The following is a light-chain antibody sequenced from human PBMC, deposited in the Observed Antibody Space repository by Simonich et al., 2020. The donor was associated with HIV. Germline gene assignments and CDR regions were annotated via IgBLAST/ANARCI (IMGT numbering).Light chain of an antibody. Sequence: QSALTQPRSVSGSPGQSVSISCTGTSSDVGTYKYVSWYQQHPGKAPKLMIFDVDTRPSGVPDRFSGSKSGNTASLTISGLQTEDEADYYCSSYTSSSTLVFGGGTKLTVL. V-gene: IGLV2-11*01. CDR2: DVD. CDR3: SSYTSSSTLV. J-gene: IGLJ3*02. CDR1: SSDVGTYKY.